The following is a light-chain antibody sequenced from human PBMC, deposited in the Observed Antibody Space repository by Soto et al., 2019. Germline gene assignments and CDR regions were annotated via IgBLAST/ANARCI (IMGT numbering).Light chain of an antibody. CDR2: LAS. V-gene: IGKV3-11*01. Sequence: EIVLTQSPATLSSFPGDRVTLSCRASQAVNTRLAWYQHKPGQAPRLLIYLASNRAAGVPARFSGSGSGTDFTLTISDVEPDDFAVYYCHQRQSWPRTFGQGTKVDIK. CDR3: HQRQSWPRT. CDR1: QAVNTR. J-gene: IGKJ1*01.